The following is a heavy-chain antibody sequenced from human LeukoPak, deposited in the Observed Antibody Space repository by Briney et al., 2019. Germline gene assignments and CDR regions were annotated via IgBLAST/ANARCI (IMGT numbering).Heavy chain of an antibody. J-gene: IGHJ4*02. CDR2: VRYDGNNP. V-gene: IGHV3-30*02. CDR1: GFTFINAW. Sequence: GGSLRLSCAASGFTFINAWMAWVRQAPGKGLDWVAFVRYDGNNPYYSASVKGRFTISRDNSKNTVLLQMNNLRLEGAAVYYCARGSRYGDYPYYCDFWGQGTLVTVSS. D-gene: IGHD4-17*01. CDR3: ARGSRYGDYPYYCDF.